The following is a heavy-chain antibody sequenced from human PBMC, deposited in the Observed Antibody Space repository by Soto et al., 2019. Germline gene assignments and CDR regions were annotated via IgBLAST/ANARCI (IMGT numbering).Heavy chain of an antibody. Sequence: EETMTPASVKVSCKVSGYTLTELSMHWVRQAPGKGLEWMGGFDPEDGETIYAQKFQGRVTMTEDTSTDTAYMELSSLRSEDTAVYYCATAAPPRGGSYYAYHNFDYWGQGTLVTVSS. CDR3: ATAAPPRGGSYYAYHNFDY. CDR1: GYTLTELS. CDR2: FDPEDGET. V-gene: IGHV1-24*01. D-gene: IGHD1-26*01. J-gene: IGHJ4*02.